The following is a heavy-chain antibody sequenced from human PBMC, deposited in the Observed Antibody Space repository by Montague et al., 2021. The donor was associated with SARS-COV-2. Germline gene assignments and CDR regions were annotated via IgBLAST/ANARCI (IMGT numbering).Heavy chain of an antibody. D-gene: IGHD6-13*01. J-gene: IGHJ6*02. CDR2: IYYSGST. CDR1: GGSISSSSYY. V-gene: IGHV4-39*07. Sequence: ETLSLTCTVSGGSISSSSYYWGWLRQPPGKGLEWIGSIYYSGSTYYNPSLKSRVTISVDTSKNQFSLKLSSVTAADTAVSYCARVGRQQLVRLSGMDVWGQGTTVTVSS. CDR3: ARVGRQQLVRLSGMDV.